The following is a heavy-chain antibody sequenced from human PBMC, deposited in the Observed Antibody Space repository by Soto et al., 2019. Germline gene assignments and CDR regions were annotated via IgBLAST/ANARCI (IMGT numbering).Heavy chain of an antibody. CDR3: ASYIAAAGNNWFDP. D-gene: IGHD6-13*01. CDR1: GYTFTSYG. CDR2: ISAYNGNT. V-gene: IGHV1-18*04. Sequence: GASVKVSCKASGYTFTSYGISWVREAPGQGLEWMGWISAYNGNTNYAQKLQGRVTMTTDTSTSTAYMELRSLRSDDTAVYYCASYIAAAGNNWFDPWGQGTLVTV. J-gene: IGHJ5*02.